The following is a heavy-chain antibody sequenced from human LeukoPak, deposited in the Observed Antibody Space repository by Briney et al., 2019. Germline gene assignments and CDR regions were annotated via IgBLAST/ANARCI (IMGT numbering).Heavy chain of an antibody. J-gene: IGHJ4*02. Sequence: GGSLRLSCAASGFTFSSYAMSWVRQAPGKGLEWVSAIGGSGGSTYYADSVKGRFTISRDNSKNTLYLQMNSLRAEDTAVYYCTEDPKTTVTTSYYFDYWGQGTLVTVSS. CDR1: GFTFSSYA. D-gene: IGHD4-17*01. CDR3: TEDPKTTVTTSYYFDY. V-gene: IGHV3-23*01. CDR2: IGGSGGST.